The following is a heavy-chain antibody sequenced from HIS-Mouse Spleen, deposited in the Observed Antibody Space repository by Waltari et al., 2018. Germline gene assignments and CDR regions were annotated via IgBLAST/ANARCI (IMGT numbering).Heavy chain of an antibody. CDR2: INHSGST. V-gene: IGHV4-34*01. Sequence: QVQLQQWGAGLLKPSETLSLTCAVYGGSFSGYYLSWIRQPPGKGLEWIGEINHSGSTNYNPSLKSRVTISVDTSKNQFSLKLSSVTAADTAVYYCARGALSDIVVVPAAIRGFDYWGQGTLVTVSS. J-gene: IGHJ4*02. CDR3: ARGALSDIVVVPAAIRGFDY. CDR1: GGSFSGYY. D-gene: IGHD2-2*02.